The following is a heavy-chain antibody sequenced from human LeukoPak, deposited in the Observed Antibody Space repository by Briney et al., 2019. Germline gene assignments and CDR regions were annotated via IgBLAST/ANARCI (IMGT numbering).Heavy chain of an antibody. D-gene: IGHD2-21*01. CDR3: ARTIVVVIAPFDY. CDR1: GFPFSDYG. CDR2: IRHDGSNK. Sequence: GGSLRLSCAASGFPFSDYGVHWVRQAPGKGLEWVAFIRHDGSNKYYADSVKGRFTISRDNSKNTLYLQMNSLRAEDTAVYYCARTIVVVIAPFDYWGQGTLVTVSS. J-gene: IGHJ4*02. V-gene: IGHV3-30*02.